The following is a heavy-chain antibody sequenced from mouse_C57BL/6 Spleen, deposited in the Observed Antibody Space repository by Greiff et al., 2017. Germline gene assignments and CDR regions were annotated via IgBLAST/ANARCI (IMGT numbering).Heavy chain of an antibody. Sequence: EVKVVESGGGLVKPGGSLKLSCAASGFTFSSYAMSWVRQTPEKRLEWVATISDGGSYTYYPDNVKGRFTISRDNAKNNLYLQMSHLKSEDTAMYDCARDMDYWGQGTSVTVSS. CDR1: GFTFSSYA. J-gene: IGHJ4*01. CDR2: ISDGGSYT. V-gene: IGHV5-4*03. CDR3: ARDMDY.